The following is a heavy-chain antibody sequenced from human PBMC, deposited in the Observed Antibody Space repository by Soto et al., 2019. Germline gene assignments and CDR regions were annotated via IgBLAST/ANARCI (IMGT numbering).Heavy chain of an antibody. J-gene: IGHJ6*02. D-gene: IGHD3-10*01. CDR1: GYSISGGYY. CDR3: ARKGAYNSRSFYYYHYGMDV. CDR2: IYHSGSM. Sequence: SETLSLTCAVSGYSISGGYYWGFIRQPPGKGLEWIGSIYHSGSMFYNPSLKSRVTISVDTSKNQFSLKLSSVTAADTAVYYCARKGAYNSRSFYYYHYGMDVWGQGTTVTVSS. V-gene: IGHV4-38-2*01.